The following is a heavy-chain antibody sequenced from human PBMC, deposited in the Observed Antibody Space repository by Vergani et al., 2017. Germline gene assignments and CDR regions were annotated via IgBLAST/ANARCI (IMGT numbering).Heavy chain of an antibody. D-gene: IGHD3-9*01. V-gene: IGHV3-7*01. CDR1: GFTFSSYW. CDR3: AKDHDDILTEGGWFDP. Sequence: EVQLVESGGGLVQPGGSLRLSCAASGFTFSSYWMSWVRQAPGKGLEWVANIKQDGSEKYYVDSVKGRFTISRDNSKNTLYLQMNSLRAEDTAVYYCAKDHDDILTEGGWFDPWGQGTLVTVSS. J-gene: IGHJ5*02. CDR2: IKQDGSEK.